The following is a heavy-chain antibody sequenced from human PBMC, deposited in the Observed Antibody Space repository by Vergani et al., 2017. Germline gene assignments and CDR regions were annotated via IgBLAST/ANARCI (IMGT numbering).Heavy chain of an antibody. CDR2: ISSSSSTI. J-gene: IGHJ4*02. V-gene: IGHV3-48*01. CDR1: GFTFSSYS. CDR3: ARSPITMVRGASMGGFCDY. D-gene: IGHD3-10*01. Sequence: EVQLVESGGGLVQPGGSLRLSCAASGFTFSSYSMNWVRQAPGKGLEWVSYISSSSSTIYYADSVKGRFTISRDNAKNSLYLQMNSLRAEDTAVYYCARSPITMVRGASMGGFCDYWGQGTLVTVSS.